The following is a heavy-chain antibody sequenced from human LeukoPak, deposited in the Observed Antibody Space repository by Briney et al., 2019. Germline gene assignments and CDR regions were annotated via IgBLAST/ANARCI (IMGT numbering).Heavy chain of an antibody. CDR1: GFTFSSYG. CDR3: ARDQLAYSGYDTLFDY. Sequence: VPPGTSLRLSCAASGFTFSSYGMHWVRRAPGKGLEGVAVIWYDGSNKYYADSVKGRFTISRDNSKNTLYLQLNSLRLEDTAVYYCARDQLAYSGYDTLFDYWGQGTLVTVSS. J-gene: IGHJ4*02. V-gene: IGHV3-33*01. D-gene: IGHD5-12*01. CDR2: IWYDGSNK.